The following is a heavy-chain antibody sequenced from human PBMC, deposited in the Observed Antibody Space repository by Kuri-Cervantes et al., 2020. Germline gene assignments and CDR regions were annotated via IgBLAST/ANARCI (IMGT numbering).Heavy chain of an antibody. J-gene: IGHJ4*02. D-gene: IGHD3-22*01. Sequence: GESLKISCAASGFSVTSYGIHWVRQAPGKGLEWVAVISYDGSNKYYADSVKGRFTISRDNSKNTLYLQMNSLRAEDTAVYYCAKESSGYCLDYWGQGALVTVSS. CDR2: ISYDGSNK. CDR1: GFSVTSYG. V-gene: IGHV3-30*18. CDR3: AKESSGYCLDY.